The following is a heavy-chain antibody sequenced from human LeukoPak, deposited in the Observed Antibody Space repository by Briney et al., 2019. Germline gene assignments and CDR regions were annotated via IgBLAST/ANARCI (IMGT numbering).Heavy chain of an antibody. CDR2: IYYSGST. J-gene: IGHJ4*02. D-gene: IGHD3-3*01. CDR3: ASSYYDFWSGYY. Sequence: PSETLSLTCTVSGGSISRSSYYWGWIRQPPGKGLEWIGSIYYSGSTYYNPSLKSRVTISVDTSKDQFSLKLSSVTAADTAVYYCASSYYDFWSGYYWGQGTLVTVSS. V-gene: IGHV4-39*01. CDR1: GGSISRSSYY.